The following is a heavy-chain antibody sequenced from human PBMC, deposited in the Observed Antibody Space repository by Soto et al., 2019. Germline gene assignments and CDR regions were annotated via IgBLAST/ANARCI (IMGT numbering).Heavy chain of an antibody. CDR2: IYHSGST. Sequence: QVQLQESGPGLVKPSGTLSVTCAVSGGSISSSNWWNWVRQPPGKGLEWIGEIYHSGSTNYNPSLRSRVTISLDKCKNQFSLRVKSVTAADTAEYYCARAWPSVDSYGSGVMDVWGQGATVTVSS. CDR3: ARAWPSVDSYGSGVMDV. J-gene: IGHJ6*02. D-gene: IGHD5-18*01. V-gene: IGHV4-4*02. CDR1: GGSISSSNW.